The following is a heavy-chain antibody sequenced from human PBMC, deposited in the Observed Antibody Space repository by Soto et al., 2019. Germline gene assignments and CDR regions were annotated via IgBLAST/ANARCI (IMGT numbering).Heavy chain of an antibody. D-gene: IGHD2-15*01. CDR3: ARESGAIVAVPAAMDA. V-gene: IGHV1-18*01. CDR2: IGGYNGKT. CDR1: GYTFTFYG. Sequence: GASVKVSCKASGYTFTFYGISWVRQAPGQGLEWMGWIGGYNGKTNHAQKFQGRVTMTTDTSTNTADMELRSLRSDDTAIYYCARESGAIVAVPAAMDAWGQGTTVTVSS. J-gene: IGHJ6*02.